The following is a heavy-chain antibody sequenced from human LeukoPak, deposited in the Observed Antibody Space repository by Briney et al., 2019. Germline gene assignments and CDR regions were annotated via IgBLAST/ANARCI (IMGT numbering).Heavy chain of an antibody. D-gene: IGHD3-22*01. J-gene: IGHJ4*02. CDR2: VWSDGNNK. Sequence: GGSLRLSCEASGFTFSAYAMTWVRQAPGKGLEWVAVVWSDGNNKYYADSVKGRFTISRDNSKNTLYLQMNSLRAEDTAVYYCARDGGPDSSGYNYLDYWGQGTLVTVSS. CDR3: ARDGGPDSSGYNYLDY. V-gene: IGHV3-33*07. CDR1: GFTFSAYA.